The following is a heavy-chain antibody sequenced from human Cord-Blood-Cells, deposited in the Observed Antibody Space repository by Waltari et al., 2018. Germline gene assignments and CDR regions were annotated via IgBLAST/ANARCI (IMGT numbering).Heavy chain of an antibody. CDR3: ARGRKLGRRDFDL. CDR1: GGSFSGYY. Sequence: QVQLQQWGAGLLKPSETLSLTSAVYGGSFSGYYWSWIRQPPGKGLEWIGEINHSGSTNYNPSLKSRVTISVDTSKNQFSLKLSSVTAADTAVYYCARGRKLGRRDFDLWGRGTLVTVSS. CDR2: INHSGST. J-gene: IGHJ2*01. D-gene: IGHD7-27*01. V-gene: IGHV4-34*01.